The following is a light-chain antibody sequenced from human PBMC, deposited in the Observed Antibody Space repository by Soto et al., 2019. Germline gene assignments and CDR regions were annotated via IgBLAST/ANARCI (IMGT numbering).Light chain of an antibody. CDR2: KAS. CDR1: QSISSW. Sequence: DIQMTQSPSTLSASVGDRVTITCRASQSISSWLAWYQQKPGKAPKLLIYKASSLESGVPSRFSGSGSGTGVTRTSSGLQADDFGTYCCPQYNSYSWSFGQGNKVEIK. V-gene: IGKV1-5*03. J-gene: IGKJ1*01. CDR3: PQYNSYSWS.